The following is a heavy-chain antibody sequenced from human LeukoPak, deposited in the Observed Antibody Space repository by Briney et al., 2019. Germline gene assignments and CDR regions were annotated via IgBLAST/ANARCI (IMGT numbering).Heavy chain of an antibody. CDR1: GFTVTTKS. D-gene: IGHD2-2*01. V-gene: IGHV3-53*01. J-gene: IGHJ1*01. CDR2: FYSPGST. CDR3: ASARESCIGSTCYEYFHH. Sequence: GGSVTLFCAASGFTVTTKSMAWVRQAPGRGLEWVSVFYSPGSTYYADSVHGRFTISRDNSLNTLFLHMNSLRVEDTAVYYCASARESCIGSTCYEYFHHWGQGNPLTVSS.